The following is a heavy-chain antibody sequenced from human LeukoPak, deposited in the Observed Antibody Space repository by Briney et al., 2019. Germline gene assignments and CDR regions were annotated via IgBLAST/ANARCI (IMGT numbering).Heavy chain of an antibody. V-gene: IGHV3-33*06. CDR2: IWYDGSNK. J-gene: IGHJ4*02. CDR1: GFTFSSYG. Sequence: PGGSLRLSCAASGFTFSSYGMHWVRQAPGKGLEWVGVIWYDGSNKYYADSAKGRFTISRDNSKNTLYLQMNSLRAEDTAVYYCAKDSWYCSSTSCYRGNYFDYWGQGTLVTVYS. D-gene: IGHD2-2*01. CDR3: AKDSWYCSSTSCYRGNYFDY.